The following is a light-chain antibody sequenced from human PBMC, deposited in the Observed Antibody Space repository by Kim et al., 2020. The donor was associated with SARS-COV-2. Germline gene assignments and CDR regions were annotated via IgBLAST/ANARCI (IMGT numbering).Light chain of an antibody. J-gene: IGLJ3*02. CDR3: QAWDTGTAV. CDR2: QDF. CDR1: GLGNRY. Sequence: SYELTQPPSLSVSPGQTASIPCSGDGLGNRYTCWYQQKAGQSPVLVIYQDFKRPSGIPERFSGSNSGNTATLTITETQSMDEADYYCQAWDTGTAVFGGG. V-gene: IGLV3-1*01.